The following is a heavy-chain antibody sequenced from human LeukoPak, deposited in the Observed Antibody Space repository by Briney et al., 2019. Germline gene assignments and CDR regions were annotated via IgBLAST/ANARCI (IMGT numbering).Heavy chain of an antibody. Sequence: SQTLSLTCTVSGGSVTSGNYYWNWIRQPPGKGLEWIGYVHYSDNPSYNPSLKSRVTISIDTSKNQFSLRLTSVTTADTAVYFCARGGNYYEKMVWGQGTLVTVSS. D-gene: IGHD3-22*01. V-gene: IGHV4-61*01. CDR1: GGSVTSGNYY. CDR2: VHYSDNP. J-gene: IGHJ1*01. CDR3: ARGGNYYEKMV.